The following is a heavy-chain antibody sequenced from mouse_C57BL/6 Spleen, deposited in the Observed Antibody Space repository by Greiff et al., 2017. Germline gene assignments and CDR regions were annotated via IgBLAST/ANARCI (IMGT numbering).Heavy chain of an antibody. J-gene: IGHJ2*01. CDR2: IDPSDSDT. Sequence: QVQLQQPGAELVRPGSSVKLSCKASGYTFTSYWMHWVKQRPIQGLEWIGNIDPSDSDTHYNQKFKDKATLTVDKSSSTAYMQLSSLTSEDSAVYYCARWMYGYDGHFWGQGTTLTVSS. V-gene: IGHV1-52*01. CDR3: ARWMYGYDGHF. CDR1: GYTFTSYW. D-gene: IGHD2-2*01.